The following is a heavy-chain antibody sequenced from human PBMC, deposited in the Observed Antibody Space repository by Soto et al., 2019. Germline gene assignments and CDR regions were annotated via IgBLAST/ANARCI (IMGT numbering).Heavy chain of an antibody. Sequence: GGSLRLSCAASGFTFSSNAMSWVRRAPGKGLEWVSGITGSGGITDYADSVKGQFTISRDNSRNTLYLQMNSLRVEDTAVYYCASDLSGRADVWGQGTTVTVSS. CDR2: ITGSGGIT. V-gene: IGHV3-23*01. D-gene: IGHD3-10*01. CDR3: ASDLSGRADV. CDR1: GFTFSSNA. J-gene: IGHJ6*02.